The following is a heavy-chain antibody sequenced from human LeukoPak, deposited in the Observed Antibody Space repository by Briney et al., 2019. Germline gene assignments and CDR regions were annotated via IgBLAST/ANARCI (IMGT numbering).Heavy chain of an antibody. CDR1: GFTFGSYG. V-gene: IGHV3-30*02. D-gene: IGHD1-1*01. J-gene: IGHJ4*02. CDR2: IRYDGSNK. CDR3: ATRPKTHLKYYFDY. Sequence: GGSLRLSCAASGFTFGSYGMHWVRQAPGKGLEWVAFIRYDGSNKYYADSVKGRFTISRDNSKNTLYLQMNSLRAEDTAVYYCATRPKTHLKYYFDYWGQGTLVTVSS.